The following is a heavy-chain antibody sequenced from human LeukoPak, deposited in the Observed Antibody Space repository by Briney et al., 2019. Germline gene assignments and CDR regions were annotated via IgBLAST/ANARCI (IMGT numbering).Heavy chain of an antibody. V-gene: IGHV3-23*01. CDR2: ISGSGGST. D-gene: IGHD4-17*01. Sequence: GGSLRLSCAASGFTFSSYAMCWVRQAPGKGLEWVSAISGSGGSTYYADSVKGRFTISRDNSKNTLYLQMNSLRAEDTAVYYCAKEPPDPFTVITNDWFAYWGQGTLVTVSS. J-gene: IGHJ4*02. CDR1: GFTFSSYA. CDR3: AKEPPDPFTVITNDWFAY.